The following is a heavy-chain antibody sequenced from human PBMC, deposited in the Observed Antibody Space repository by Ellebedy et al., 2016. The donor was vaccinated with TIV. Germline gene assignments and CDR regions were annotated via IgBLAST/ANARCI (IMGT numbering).Heavy chain of an antibody. J-gene: IGHJ5*01. D-gene: IGHD3-22*01. CDR3: ARGRFSSGWFDY. CDR1: GGSISGFY. Sequence: MPSETLSLTCSVSGGSISGFYWSWIRQPPGKGLEWIGYIYYSGSTNYNHSLKSRVTISVDTSKNQFSLRLSSVTAADTAVFYCARGRFSSGWFDYWGQGTLVIVSS. CDR2: IYYSGST. V-gene: IGHV4-59*01.